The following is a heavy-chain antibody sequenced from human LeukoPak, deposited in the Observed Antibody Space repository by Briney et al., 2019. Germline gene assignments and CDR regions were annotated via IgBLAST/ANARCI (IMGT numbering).Heavy chain of an antibody. Sequence: GGSLRLSCAASGFTFSTYSMNWVRQAPGKGLEWVSYISSGSRTIYYADSVKGRFTISRDNAKNSLYLQMNSLRADDTAVYYCARDRSNSWSKDYWGQGTLVTVSS. CDR1: GFTFSTYS. CDR3: ARDRSNSWSKDY. V-gene: IGHV3-48*01. J-gene: IGHJ4*02. D-gene: IGHD6-13*01. CDR2: ISSGSRTI.